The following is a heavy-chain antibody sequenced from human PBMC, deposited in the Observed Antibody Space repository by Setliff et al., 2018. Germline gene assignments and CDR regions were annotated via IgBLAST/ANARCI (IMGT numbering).Heavy chain of an antibody. CDR2: IIPIFGTA. CDR1: GGTFSSYA. J-gene: IGHJ3*02. Sequence: SVKVSCKASGGTFSSYAISWVRQAPGQGLEWMGGIIPIFGTANYAQKFQGRVTITADESTSTAYMELSSLRSEDTAVHYCARDGDNYYDSSGYYLNHAFDIWG. CDR3: ARDGDNYYDSSGYYLNHAFDI. V-gene: IGHV1-69*13. D-gene: IGHD3-22*01.